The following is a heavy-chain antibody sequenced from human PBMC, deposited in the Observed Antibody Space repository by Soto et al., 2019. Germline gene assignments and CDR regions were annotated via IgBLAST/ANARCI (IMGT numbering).Heavy chain of an antibody. CDR2: ISYDGSNK. CDR1: GFTFSSYA. V-gene: IGHV3-30-3*01. J-gene: IGHJ6*02. CDR3: ARDQRVQLSHLGYPGGYYYGMDV. D-gene: IGHD5-18*01. Sequence: QVQLVESGGGVVQPGRSLRLSCAASGFTFSSYAMHWVRQAPGKGLEWVAVISYDGSNKYYADSVKGRFTISRDNSKNTLYLQMNSLRAEDTAVYYCARDQRVQLSHLGYPGGYYYGMDVWGQGTTVTVSS.